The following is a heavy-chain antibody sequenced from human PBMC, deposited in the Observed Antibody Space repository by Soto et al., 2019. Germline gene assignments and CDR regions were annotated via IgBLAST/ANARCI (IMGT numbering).Heavy chain of an antibody. J-gene: IGHJ4*02. CDR1: GFPFSNYA. Sequence: EVQILESGGGLVQPGGSLRLSCAASGFPFSNYAMAWVRQAPGKGLEWVSAISGTTGHAFYADYVKDRFNISRDNSKNTLYLQMDSLRAEDTAVYHCARAPSEYIWGSYLRYYEYWGQGTLVTVSS. V-gene: IGHV3-23*01. D-gene: IGHD3-16*01. CDR2: ISGTTGHA. CDR3: ARAPSEYIWGSYLRYYEY.